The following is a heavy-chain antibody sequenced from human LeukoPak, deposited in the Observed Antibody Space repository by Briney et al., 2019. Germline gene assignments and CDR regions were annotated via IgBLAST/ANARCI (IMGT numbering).Heavy chain of an antibody. CDR3: ARHRTDITTSEY. J-gene: IGHJ4*02. CDR2: IYPGDYDT. Sequence: GESLKISCKGSGYIFTSYWIGWVRQMPGKGLEWRSIIYPGDYDTSYSPSFQGQVTISADKSISTAYLQWSSLNASDTAMYYCARHRTDITTSEYWGQGTLVTVSS. D-gene: IGHD3-22*01. CDR1: GYIFTSYW. V-gene: IGHV5-51*01.